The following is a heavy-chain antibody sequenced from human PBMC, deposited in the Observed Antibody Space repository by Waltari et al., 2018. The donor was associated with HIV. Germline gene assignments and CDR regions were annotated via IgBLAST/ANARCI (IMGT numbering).Heavy chain of an antibody. D-gene: IGHD5-12*01. CDR2: IYPGDSDT. CDR1: GYRFTSYW. V-gene: IGHV5-51*03. Sequence: EVQLVQSGAEVKKPGASLKISCKGSGYRFTSYWIGWVGPMPGKGLEWMGIIYPGDSDTRYSPSFQGQVTISADKSISTAYLQWSSLKASDTAMFYCARFNGVATTDALDIWGQGTMVTVSS. CDR3: ARFNGVATTDALDI. J-gene: IGHJ3*02.